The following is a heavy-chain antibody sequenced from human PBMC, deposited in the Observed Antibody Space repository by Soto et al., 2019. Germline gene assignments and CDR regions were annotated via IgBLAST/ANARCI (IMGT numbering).Heavy chain of an antibody. CDR1: GFTFSSYG. D-gene: IGHD3-3*01. V-gene: IGHV3-30*18. Sequence: QVQLVESGGGVVQPGRSLRLSCAASGFTFSSYGMHWVRQAPGKGLEWVAVISYDGSNKNYADSVKGRFTISRDNSKNREYPKMNGLRAEDTAVYYCAKAVWSGPIDVWGQGTTVTVSS. J-gene: IGHJ6*02. CDR2: ISYDGSNK. CDR3: AKAVWSGPIDV.